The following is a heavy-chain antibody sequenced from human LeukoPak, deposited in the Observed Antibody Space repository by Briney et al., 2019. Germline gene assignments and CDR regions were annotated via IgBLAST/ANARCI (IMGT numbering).Heavy chain of an antibody. CDR1: GGSFSGYY. D-gene: IGHD6-13*01. V-gene: IGHV4-34*01. CDR3: ARRGGQQLTHFDY. CDR2: INHSGST. J-gene: IGHJ4*02. Sequence: SETLSLTCAVYGGSFSGYYWSWIRQPPGKGLEWIGEINHSGSTNYNPSLKSRVTISVDTSKNQFSLKLSSVTAADTAVYYCARRGGQQLTHFDYWGQGTLVTVSS.